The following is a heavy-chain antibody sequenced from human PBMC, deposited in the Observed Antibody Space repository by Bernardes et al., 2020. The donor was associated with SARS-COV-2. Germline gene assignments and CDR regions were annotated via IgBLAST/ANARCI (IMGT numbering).Heavy chain of an antibody. CDR1: GGSISAYS. CDR3: ARGFDY. V-gene: IGHV4-59*01. Sequence: ETLSLTCTVSGGSISAYSWSWFRQPPGKGVEWCGYLYYTGSTNYNPSLQSRVTISVDRSKNQFSLKLSSVTAADTAVYYCARGFDYWGQGIVVTVSS. CDR2: LYYTGST. J-gene: IGHJ4*02.